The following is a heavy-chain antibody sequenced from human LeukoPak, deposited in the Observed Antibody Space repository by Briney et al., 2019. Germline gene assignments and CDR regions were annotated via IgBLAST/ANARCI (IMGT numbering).Heavy chain of an antibody. J-gene: IGHJ4*02. D-gene: IGHD7-27*01. CDR1: GFTLSDHY. CDR3: ARGHWGLDY. CDR2: ISNTGTEI. Sequence: KPGGSLRLSCAASGFTLSDHYMSWIRQAPGKGLEWVSYISNTGTEIYHADSVKGRFTVSRDNAENSLYLQMNDLRAEDTAIYYCARGHWGLDYWGQGTLVTVSS. V-gene: IGHV3-11*01.